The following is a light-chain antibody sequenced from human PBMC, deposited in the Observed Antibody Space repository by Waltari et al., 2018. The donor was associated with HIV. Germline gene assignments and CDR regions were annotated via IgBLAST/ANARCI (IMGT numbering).Light chain of an antibody. CDR2: EVT. Sequence: QSALTQPDSVSGSPGQSITISCTGTFSDVGSYNLLSWYQKQPGEAPKIMIYEVTKLPSGVSSRFSGSKSGNTASLTISGLQAEDEADYYCCSYAGSRIHVVFGGGTKLTVL. V-gene: IGLV2-23*02. J-gene: IGLJ2*01. CDR3: CSYAGSRIHVV. CDR1: FSDVGSYNL.